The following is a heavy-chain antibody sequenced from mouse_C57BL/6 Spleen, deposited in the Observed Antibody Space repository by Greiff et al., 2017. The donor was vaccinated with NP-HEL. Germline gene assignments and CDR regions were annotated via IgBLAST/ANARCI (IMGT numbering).Heavy chain of an antibody. V-gene: IGHV5-4*01. CDR2: ISDGGSYT. CDR3: ARDRGAVDV. CDR1: GFTFSSYA. D-gene: IGHD3-1*01. J-gene: IGHJ1*03. Sequence: DVQLVESGGGLVKPGGSLTLSCAASGFTFSSYAMSWVRQTPEKRLEWVATISDGGSYTYYPDNVKGRFTISRDNAKNNLYLQMSHLKSEDTAMYYCARDRGAVDVWGTGTTVTVSS.